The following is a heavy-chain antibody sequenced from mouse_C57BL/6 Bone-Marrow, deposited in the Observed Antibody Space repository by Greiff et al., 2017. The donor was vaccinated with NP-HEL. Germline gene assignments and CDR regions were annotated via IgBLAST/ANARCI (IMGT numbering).Heavy chain of an antibody. CDR1: GYTFTSYW. CDR3: ARMGPITTVVKGFAY. CDR2: IYPSDSET. V-gene: IGHV1-61*01. D-gene: IGHD1-1*01. Sequence: VQLQQPGAELVRPGSPVKLSCKASGYTFTSYWMDWVKQRPGQGLEWIGNIYPSDSETHYNQKFKDKATLTVDKSSSTAYMQLSSLTSEDSAVYYCARMGPITTVVKGFAYWGQGTLVTVSA. J-gene: IGHJ3*01.